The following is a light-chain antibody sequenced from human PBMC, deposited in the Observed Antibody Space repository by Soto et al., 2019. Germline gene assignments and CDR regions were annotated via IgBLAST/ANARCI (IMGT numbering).Light chain of an antibody. V-gene: IGKV3-20*01. CDR3: QQYGSSKT. CDR2: GAS. CDR1: QSVSSNY. Sequence: EIVLTQSPGTLSLSPGERATLSCRASQSVSSNYLAWYQQKPGQAPRLPIYGASSRATGIPDRFSGSGSGTDFTLTISRLESEDFAVYYCQQYGSSKTFGQGTKVDIK. J-gene: IGKJ1*01.